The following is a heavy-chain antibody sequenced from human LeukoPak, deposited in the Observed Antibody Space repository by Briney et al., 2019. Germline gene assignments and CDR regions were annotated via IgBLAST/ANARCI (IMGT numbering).Heavy chain of an antibody. D-gene: IGHD2-8*01. J-gene: IGHJ3*02. V-gene: IGHV3-21*01. CDR1: GFTFSSYS. CDR3: ARGYCTYSTCYAGAFDI. Sequence: GGSLRLSCAASGFTFSSYSMNWVRQAPGKGLEWVSSISSSSSYIYYADSVKGRFTISRDNAKNSLYLQMNSLRVEDTAVYYCARGYCTYSTCYAGAFDIWGQGTMVTVSS. CDR2: ISSSSSYI.